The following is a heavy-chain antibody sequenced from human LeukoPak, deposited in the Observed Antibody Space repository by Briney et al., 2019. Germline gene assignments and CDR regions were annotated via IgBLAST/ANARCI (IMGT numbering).Heavy chain of an antibody. V-gene: IGHV4-39*01. J-gene: IGHJ4*02. Sequence: SETLSLTCTVSGGPISSSSYYWGWIRQPPGKGLEWIGSIYYSGSTYYNPSLKSRVTISVDTSKNQFSLKLSSVTAADTAVYYCARLTAAGTELDYWGQGTLVTVSS. D-gene: IGHD6-13*01. CDR1: GGPISSSSYY. CDR3: ARLTAAGTELDY. CDR2: IYYSGST.